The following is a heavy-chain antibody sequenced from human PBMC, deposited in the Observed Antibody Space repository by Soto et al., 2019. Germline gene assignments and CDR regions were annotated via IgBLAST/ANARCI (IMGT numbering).Heavy chain of an antibody. V-gene: IGHV3-15*01. CDR1: GFTFSNAW. Sequence: EVQLVESGGGLVKPGGSLRLSCAASGFTFSNAWMSWVRQAPGKGLEWVGRIKSKTDGGTTDYAAPVKGRFTISRDDSKNTLYLQMNSLKTEDTAVYYCTTEIGYCSSTSCYLGYYYYGMDVWGQGTTVTVSS. CDR2: IKSKTDGGTT. CDR3: TTEIGYCSSTSCYLGYYYYGMDV. J-gene: IGHJ6*02. D-gene: IGHD2-2*03.